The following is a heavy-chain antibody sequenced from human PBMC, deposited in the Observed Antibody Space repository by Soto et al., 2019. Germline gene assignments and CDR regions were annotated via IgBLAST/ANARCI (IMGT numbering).Heavy chain of an antibody. Sequence: GGSLRLSCLASGFIFRSYAMHWVRQAPGKGLEWVAVITYDGANGYYADSVRGRFAISRDNSKSTLFLQMNSLRPEDTAVYYCARAFSGSYPKFDYCGQGTLVTVSS. CDR1: GFIFRSYA. CDR3: ARAFSGSYPKFDY. J-gene: IGHJ4*02. CDR2: ITYDGANG. D-gene: IGHD1-26*01. V-gene: IGHV3-30*09.